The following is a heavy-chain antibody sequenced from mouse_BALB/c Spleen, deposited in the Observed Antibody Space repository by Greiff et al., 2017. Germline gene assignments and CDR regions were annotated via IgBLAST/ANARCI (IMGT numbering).Heavy chain of an antibody. CDR3: ARPDYYCSPWFAY. V-gene: IGHV1-14*01. Sequence: EVQLQQSGPELVKPGASVKMSCKASGYTFTSYVMHWVKQKPGQGLEWIGYINHYNDGTKYNEKFKGKATLTSDKSSSTAYMELSSLTSEDSAVYYCARPDYYCSPWFAYWGQGTLVTVSA. CDR2: INHYNDGT. CDR1: GYTFTSYV. J-gene: IGHJ3*01. D-gene: IGHD1-1*01.